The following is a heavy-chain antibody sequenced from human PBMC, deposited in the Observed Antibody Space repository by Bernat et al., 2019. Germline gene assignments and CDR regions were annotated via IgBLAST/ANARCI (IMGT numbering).Heavy chain of an antibody. CDR2: ISVGGGTV. CDR3: ARSTNYGDFLLDN. D-gene: IGHD4-17*01. V-gene: IGHV3-48*03. Sequence: EVQVVESGGGLAQPGGSLRLSCAGSVFTFSSFEMNWVRQAPGKGLEWISYISVGGGTVYYAESVEGRFTISRDNAKNSLYLQMNGLRVEDTAVYYCARSTNYGDFLLDNWGQGTLVTVSS. J-gene: IGHJ4*02. CDR1: VFTFSSFE.